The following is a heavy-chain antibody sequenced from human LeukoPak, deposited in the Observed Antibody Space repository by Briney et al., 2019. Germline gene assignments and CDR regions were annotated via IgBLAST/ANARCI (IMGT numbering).Heavy chain of an antibody. CDR2: ISGSGGST. CDR3: AKDVSLYCSSTSCYWDY. D-gene: IGHD2-2*01. CDR1: GFTLSDHY. V-gene: IGHV3-23*01. Sequence: GGSLRLSCAASGFTLSDHYMDWVRQAPGKGLEWVSAISGSGGSTYYADSVKGRFTISRDNSKNTLYLQMNSLRAEDTAVYYCAKDVSLYCSSTSCYWDYWGQGTLVTVSS. J-gene: IGHJ4*02.